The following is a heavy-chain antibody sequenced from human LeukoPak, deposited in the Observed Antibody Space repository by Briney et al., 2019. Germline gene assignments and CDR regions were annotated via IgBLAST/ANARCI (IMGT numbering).Heavy chain of an antibody. Sequence: SETLSLTCAVYGVSFSGYFWTWIRQPPGKGLEWIGEINHSGSTNYNPSLKSRVTISVDTSKNQFSPKLSSVTAADTAVYYCARANYGDYYYFDYWGQGTLVTVSS. J-gene: IGHJ4*02. CDR3: ARANYGDYYYFDY. CDR2: INHSGST. CDR1: GVSFSGYF. V-gene: IGHV4-34*01. D-gene: IGHD4-17*01.